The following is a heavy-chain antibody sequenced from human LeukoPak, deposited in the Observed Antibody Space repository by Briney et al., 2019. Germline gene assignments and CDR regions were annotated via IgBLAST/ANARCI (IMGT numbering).Heavy chain of an antibody. CDR3: ARFSRTNWFDP. D-gene: IGHD2-8*01. CDR1: GFTFCSYS. V-gene: IGHV3-48*01. J-gene: IGHJ5*02. Sequence: GGSLRLSCAASGFTFCSYSMNWVRRAPGKGLEWVSYISSSSSTIYYVDSVKGRYTIPRDNAKNSLYLQMNSLRAEDTAVYYCARFSRTNWFDPWGQGTLVTVSS. CDR2: ISSSSSTI.